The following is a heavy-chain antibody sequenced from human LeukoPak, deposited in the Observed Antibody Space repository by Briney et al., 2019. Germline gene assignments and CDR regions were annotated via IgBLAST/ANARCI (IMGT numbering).Heavy chain of an antibody. CDR2: IRYDGSNK. J-gene: IGHJ4*02. CDR3: AGDGYFDY. CDR1: GFTFSSYG. Sequence: GGSLRLSCAASGFTFSSYGMHWVRQAPGKGLEWVAFIRYDGSNKYYADSVKGRFTISRDNSKNTLYLQVNSLRAEDTAVYYCAGDGYFDYWGQGTLVTVSS. V-gene: IGHV3-30*02.